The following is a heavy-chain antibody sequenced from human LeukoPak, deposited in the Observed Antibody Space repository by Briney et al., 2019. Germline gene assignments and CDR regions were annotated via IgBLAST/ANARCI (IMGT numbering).Heavy chain of an antibody. J-gene: IGHJ4*02. CDR2: ISAYNGDT. Sequence: ASVKVSCKASGYTFTSYGISWVRQAPGQGLEWMGWISAYNGDTNYAQKLQGRVTMTEDTSTDTAYMELSSLRSEDTAVYYCATLDSSGYYYTDYWGQGTLVTVSS. CDR1: GYTFTSYG. V-gene: IGHV1-18*01. D-gene: IGHD3-22*01. CDR3: ATLDSSGYYYTDY.